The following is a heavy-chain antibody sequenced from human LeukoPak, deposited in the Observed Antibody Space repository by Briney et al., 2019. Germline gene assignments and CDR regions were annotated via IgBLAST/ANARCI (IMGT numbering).Heavy chain of an antibody. D-gene: IGHD4-23*01. CDR3: ARGRDYGGDSVRAFDI. V-gene: IGHV3-11*04. CDR2: ISSSGSTI. J-gene: IGHJ3*02. CDR1: GFTFSDYY. Sequence: GGSLRLSCAASGFTFSDYYMSWIRQAPGKGLEWVSYISSSGSTIYYADSVKGRFTISRDNAKNSLYLQMNSLRAEDTAVYYCARGRDYGGDSVRAFDIWGQGTMVTVSS.